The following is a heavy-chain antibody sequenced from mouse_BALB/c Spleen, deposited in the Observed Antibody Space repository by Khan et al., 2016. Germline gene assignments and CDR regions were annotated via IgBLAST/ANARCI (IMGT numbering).Heavy chain of an antibody. CDR2: ISYSGST. CDR1: GDSITSGF. J-gene: IGHJ4*01. CDR3: ARTYDDFYYALDY. Sequence: EVQLQESGPSLVKPSQTLSLTCSVTGDSITSGFWNWIRKFPGNKLEYMGYISYSGSTYYNPSLKSRISITRDTSKNQYYLQLNSVTTEDTATYYCARTYDDFYYALDYWVQGTSVNVSS. D-gene: IGHD2-3*01. V-gene: IGHV3-8*02.